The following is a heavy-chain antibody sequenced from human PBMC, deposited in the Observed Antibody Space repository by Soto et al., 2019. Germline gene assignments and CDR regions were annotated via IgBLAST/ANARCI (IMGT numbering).Heavy chain of an antibody. CDR2: IYYSGST. Sequence: LSLTCTVSGGSISSGGYYWSWIRQHPGKGLEWIGYIYYSGSTYYNPSLKSRVTISVDTSKNQFSLKLSSVTAADTAVYYCARAGGLGMVRGVIIYYGMDVWGQGTTVTVSS. CDR1: GGSISSGGYY. V-gene: IGHV4-31*03. CDR3: ARAGGLGMVRGVIIYYGMDV. D-gene: IGHD3-10*01. J-gene: IGHJ6*02.